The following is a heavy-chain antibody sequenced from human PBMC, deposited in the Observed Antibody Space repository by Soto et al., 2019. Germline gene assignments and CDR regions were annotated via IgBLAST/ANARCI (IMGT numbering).Heavy chain of an antibody. CDR3: ARDLPSLEVRSYGMDV. D-gene: IGHD3-10*01. CDR1: GGTFSSYR. J-gene: IGHJ6*02. Sequence: SVKVSCKVSGGTFSSYRFSWVRQAPGQGLEWMGGITPVFGTPDYAQKFQGRVTVTADRSTNTAYMELSRLTSEDTAVYYCARDLPSLEVRSYGMDVWGQGTTVTV. CDR2: ITPVFGTP. V-gene: IGHV1-69*06.